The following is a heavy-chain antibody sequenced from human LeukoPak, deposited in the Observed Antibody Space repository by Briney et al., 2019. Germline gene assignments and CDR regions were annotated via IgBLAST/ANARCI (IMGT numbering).Heavy chain of an antibody. CDR1: GITFSDYY. V-gene: IGHV3-11*01. CDR2: ISSSGDTT. J-gene: IGHJ6*03. D-gene: IGHD6-13*01. CDR3: AKDSSQTGYYYYYMDV. Sequence: GGSLRLPCAVSGITFSDYYMSWIRQAPGKGPEWLSYISSSGDTTYYADSVKGRFTISRDKSKNTLFLQMNSLRAEDTAVYYCAKDSSQTGYYYYYMDVWGKGTTVTVSS.